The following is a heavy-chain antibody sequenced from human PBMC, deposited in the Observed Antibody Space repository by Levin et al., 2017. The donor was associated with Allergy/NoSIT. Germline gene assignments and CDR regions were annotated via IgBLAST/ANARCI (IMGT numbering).Heavy chain of an antibody. CDR2: ISSNGGST. CDR3: VKRVASSWYSLGFDWYFDL. V-gene: IGHV3-64D*06. J-gene: IGHJ2*01. CDR1: GFTFSSYA. D-gene: IGHD6-13*01. Sequence: PGGSLRLSCSASGFTFSSYAMHWVRQAPGKGLEYVSAISSNGGSTYYADSVKGRFTISRDNSKNTLYLQMSSLRAEDTAVYYCVKRVASSWYSLGFDWYFDLWGRGTLVTVSS.